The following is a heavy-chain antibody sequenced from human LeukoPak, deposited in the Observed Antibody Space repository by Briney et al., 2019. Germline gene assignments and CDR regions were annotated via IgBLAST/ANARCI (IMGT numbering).Heavy chain of an antibody. CDR1: GNTFIGYW. CDR3: AREGQQLKHFDY. D-gene: IGHD1-1*01. Sequence: ASVKVSCKASGNTFIGYWIHWVRQAPGQGLEWMGAVNPRGDATIGAQKFQGRVTTTRDTSTSTVYIELSSLRSEDTAVYYCAREGQQLKHFDYWGQGTLVTVSS. CDR2: VNPRGDAT. V-gene: IGHV1-46*01. J-gene: IGHJ4*02.